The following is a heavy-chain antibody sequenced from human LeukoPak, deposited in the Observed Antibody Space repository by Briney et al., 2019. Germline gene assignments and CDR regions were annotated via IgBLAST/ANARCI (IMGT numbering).Heavy chain of an antibody. D-gene: IGHD3-16*01. J-gene: IGHJ4*02. CDR2: IIPVLGIE. V-gene: IGHV1-69*04. CDR3: AIIAMITNFDL. Sequence: SGKVSCKASGDTFTSYAISWGRQAPGQGVEWRGRIIPVLGIESYAQKFQGRVTITADKSTSTAYMELSSLRPADTAMYFCAIIAMITNFDLWGQGTRVTVSS. CDR1: GDTFTSYA.